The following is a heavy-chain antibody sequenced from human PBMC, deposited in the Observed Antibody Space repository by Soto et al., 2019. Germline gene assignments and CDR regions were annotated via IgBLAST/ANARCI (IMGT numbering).Heavy chain of an antibody. V-gene: IGHV3-30*03. CDR3: ARGVRGVATIAIGFYLDY. D-gene: IGHD5-12*01. CDR1: GFIFNSYG. J-gene: IGHJ4*02. Sequence: QVQLVESGGGVVQPGRSLRLSCAASGFIFNSYGMHWIRQAPGKGLEWVAVISYDGSNIFYADSVKGRFTISRDNSNNTRYLQMNSLTGDDTAVYYCARGVRGVATIAIGFYLDYWGQGTLVTTSS. CDR2: ISYDGSNI.